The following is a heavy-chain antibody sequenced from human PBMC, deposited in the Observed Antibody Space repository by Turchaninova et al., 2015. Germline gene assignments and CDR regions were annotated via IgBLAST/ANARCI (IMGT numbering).Heavy chain of an antibody. J-gene: IGHJ6*03. CDR2: LNPNSGVA. CDR1: GYSFNGYY. Sequence: GAEVKEPGASVKVSCKASGYSFNGYYMHWARQAPGQGLEWMGRLNPNSGVANYAQKFQGRVTLTRYTSITTAYMELSSLRSDDTAVYYCARGLADRYEYYYLDVWGKGTTVTVSS. CDR3: ARGLADRYEYYYLDV. V-gene: IGHV1-2*06. D-gene: IGHD1-1*01.